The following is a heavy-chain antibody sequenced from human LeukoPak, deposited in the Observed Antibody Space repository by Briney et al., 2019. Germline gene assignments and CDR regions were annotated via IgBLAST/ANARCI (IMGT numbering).Heavy chain of an antibody. D-gene: IGHD6-19*01. CDR2: INPNSGGT. CDR3: ARDYRLVSRGIAVAVNY. Sequence: ASVKVSCKASGYTFTGYYMHWVRQAPGQGLEWMGWINPNSGGTNYAQKFQGRVTMTRDTSISTAYMELSRLRSDDTAVYYCARDYRLVSRGIAVAVNYWGQGTLVTVSS. V-gene: IGHV1-2*02. J-gene: IGHJ4*02. CDR1: GYTFTGYY.